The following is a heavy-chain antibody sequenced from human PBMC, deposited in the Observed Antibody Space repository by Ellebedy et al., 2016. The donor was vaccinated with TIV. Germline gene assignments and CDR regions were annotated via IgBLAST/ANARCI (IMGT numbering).Heavy chain of an antibody. CDR3: ARNPSHTGYFDP. Sequence: AASVKVSCTASGYTFTTYDINWVRQAPGQGLEWMGWMNPNSGATGYAQKFQGRVTITRDTSISTAYMELSSLTSEDTAVYYCARNPSHTGYFDPWGQGTLVTVSS. D-gene: IGHD5-12*01. CDR1: GYTFTTYD. J-gene: IGHJ5*02. CDR2: MNPNSGAT. V-gene: IGHV1-8*03.